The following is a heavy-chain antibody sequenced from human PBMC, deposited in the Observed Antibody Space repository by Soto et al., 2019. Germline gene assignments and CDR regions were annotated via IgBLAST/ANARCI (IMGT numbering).Heavy chain of an antibody. CDR2: IDPSDSQT. V-gene: IGHV5-10-1*01. D-gene: IGHD3-22*01. J-gene: IGHJ4*02. CDR3: ARQIYDSDTGPNFQYYFDS. Sequence: PRESLKISCKGSGYSFAGYWITWVRQKPGKGLEWMGRIDPSDSQTYYSPSFRGHVTISVTKSITTVFLQWGSLRASDTAMYYCARQIYDSDTGPNFQYYFDSWGQGTPVTVSS. CDR1: GYSFAGYW.